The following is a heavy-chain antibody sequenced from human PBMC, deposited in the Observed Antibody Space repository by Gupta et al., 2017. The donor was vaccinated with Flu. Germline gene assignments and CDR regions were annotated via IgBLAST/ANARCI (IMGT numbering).Heavy chain of an antibody. CDR1: GGSISSYY. CDR3: ARHQYSSSWFANTMDV. D-gene: IGHD6-13*01. CDR2: IYYSGST. Sequence: QVQLQESGPGLVKPPETLSLTCTVSGGSISSYYWSWTRQPPGKGLEWIGYIYYSGSTNYNPSLKSRVTISVDTSKNQFSLKLSSVTAADTAVYYCARHQYSSSWFANTMDVWGQGTTVTVSS. J-gene: IGHJ6*02. V-gene: IGHV4-59*08.